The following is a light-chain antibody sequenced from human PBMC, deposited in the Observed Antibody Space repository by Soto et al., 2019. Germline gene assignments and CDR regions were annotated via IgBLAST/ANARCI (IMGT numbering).Light chain of an antibody. Sequence: EIVLTQSPATLSLSPGERATLSCGASQSVSGNYLAWYQQKPGLAPRLLIYDASRRATGVPHRFSGSGSGADFTLTTSRLEPEDFAVYYCQQYGSSRKLTFGGGTKVDIK. CDR2: DAS. CDR1: QSVSGNY. CDR3: QQYGSSRKLT. J-gene: IGKJ4*01. V-gene: IGKV3D-20*01.